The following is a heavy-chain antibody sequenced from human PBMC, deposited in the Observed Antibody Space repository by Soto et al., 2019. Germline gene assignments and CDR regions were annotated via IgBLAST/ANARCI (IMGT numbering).Heavy chain of an antibody. Sequence: GASVKVSCKASGYTFTSYSISWVRQAPGQGREWMGWISAYNGNTNYAQKLQGRVTMTTDTSTSTAYMELRSLRSDDTAVYYCARGPIVVVPLSYYYYYYGMDVWGQGTTVTVSS. CDR2: ISAYNGNT. CDR3: ARGPIVVVPLSYYYYYYGMDV. CDR1: GYTFTSYS. J-gene: IGHJ6*02. D-gene: IGHD3-22*01. V-gene: IGHV1-18*04.